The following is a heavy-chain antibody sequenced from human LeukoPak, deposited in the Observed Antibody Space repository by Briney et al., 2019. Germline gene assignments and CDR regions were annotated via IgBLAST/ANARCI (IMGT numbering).Heavy chain of an antibody. Sequence: ASVKVSRKASGYTFTSYDINWVRQATGQGLEWMGWMNPNSGNTGYAQKLQGRVTMTTDTSTSTAYMELRSLRSDDTAVYYCARVPQWLVLYYYYYMDVWGKGTTVTVSS. V-gene: IGHV1-8*01. CDR1: GYTFTSYD. CDR2: MNPNSGNT. J-gene: IGHJ6*03. CDR3: ARVPQWLVLYYYYYMDV. D-gene: IGHD6-19*01.